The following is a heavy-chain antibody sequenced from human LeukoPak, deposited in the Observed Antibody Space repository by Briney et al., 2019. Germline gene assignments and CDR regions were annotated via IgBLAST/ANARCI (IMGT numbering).Heavy chain of an antibody. CDR2: IYYSGST. D-gene: IGHD3-10*01. Sequence: SETLSLTCTVSGGSVSSGSYYWSWTRQPPGKGLEWIGYIYYSGSTNYNPSLKSRVTISVDTSKNQFSLKLSSVTAADTAVYYCATPLYYYGSGSYYYWGQGTLVTVSS. CDR3: ATPLYYYGSGSYYY. V-gene: IGHV4-61*01. J-gene: IGHJ4*02. CDR1: GGSVSSGSYY.